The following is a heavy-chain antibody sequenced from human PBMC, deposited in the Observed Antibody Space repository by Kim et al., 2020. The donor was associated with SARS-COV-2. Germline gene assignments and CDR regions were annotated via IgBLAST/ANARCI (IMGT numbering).Heavy chain of an antibody. D-gene: IGHD3-10*01. CDR2: ISWNSGSI. CDR3: AKVGSYGSMDV. J-gene: IGHJ6*02. V-gene: IGHV3-9*01. Sequence: GGSLRLSCAASGFTFDDYAMHWVRQAPGKGLEWVSGISWNSGSIGYADSVKGRFTISRDNAKNSLYLQMNSLRAEDTALYYCAKVGSYGSMDVWGQGTT. CDR1: GFTFDDYA.